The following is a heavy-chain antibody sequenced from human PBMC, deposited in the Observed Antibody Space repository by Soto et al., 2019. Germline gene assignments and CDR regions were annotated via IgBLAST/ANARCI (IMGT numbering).Heavy chain of an antibody. CDR2: IWYDGSNK. V-gene: IGHV3-33*01. D-gene: IGHD5-18*01. J-gene: IGHJ6*02. Sequence: GGSLRLSCAASGFTFSSYGMHWVRQAPGKGLEWVAVIWYDGSNKYYADSVKGRFTISRDNSKNTLYLQMNSLRAEDTAVYYCARDRGVQLWSAGMDVWGQGTTVTVSS. CDR3: ARDRGVQLWSAGMDV. CDR1: GFTFSSYG.